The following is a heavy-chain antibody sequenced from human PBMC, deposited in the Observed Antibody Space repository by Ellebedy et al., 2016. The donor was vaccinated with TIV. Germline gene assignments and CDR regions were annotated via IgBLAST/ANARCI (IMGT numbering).Heavy chain of an antibody. V-gene: IGHV1-2*02. D-gene: IGHD3-22*01. CDR2: VNPNNGDT. J-gene: IGHJ4*02. CDR1: GYTFTGYY. Sequence: ASVKVSCXASGYTFTGYYIHWVRQAPGQGLEWVGWVNPNNGDTKYAQGFQGRVTMTRDESISTAYMELKRLRFDDTAVYYCARILTYYYDRGTYGYWGQGTLVTVST. CDR3: ARILTYYYDRGTYGY.